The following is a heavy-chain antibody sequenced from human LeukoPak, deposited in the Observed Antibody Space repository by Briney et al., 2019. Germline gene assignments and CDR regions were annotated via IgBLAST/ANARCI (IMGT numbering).Heavy chain of an antibody. CDR2: IHANDGNT. CDR1: GFTFSSYA. J-gene: IGHJ4*02. CDR3: ARSFRPCSSTSCYFYFDF. D-gene: IGHD2-2*01. V-gene: IGHV3-23*01. Sequence: GGSLRLSCAASGFTFSSYAMNWLRRAPGKGLEWVSNIHANDGNTYYAESVKGRFPISRDNSKNTLYLQVNSLRAEDTAAYYCARSFRPCSSTSCYFYFDFWGQGIQVAVSS.